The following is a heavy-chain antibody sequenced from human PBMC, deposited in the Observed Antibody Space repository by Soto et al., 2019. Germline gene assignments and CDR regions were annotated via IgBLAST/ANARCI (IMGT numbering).Heavy chain of an antibody. Sequence: SWIRQPPGKGLEWIGSIYFNGNAYYNPSLKSRVTISVDTSKNQFSLKLSSVTAADTAVYYCARARGARYFDYWGQGTLVTVSS. CDR2: IYFNGNA. J-gene: IGHJ4*02. CDR3: ARARGARYFDY. D-gene: IGHD2-15*01. V-gene: IGHV4-39*01.